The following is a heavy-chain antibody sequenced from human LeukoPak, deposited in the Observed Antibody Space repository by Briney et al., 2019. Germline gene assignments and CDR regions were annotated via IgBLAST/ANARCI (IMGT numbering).Heavy chain of an antibody. CDR1: GYTFTSYG. J-gene: IGHJ4*02. D-gene: IGHD2/OR15-2a*01. Sequence: SVKVSCKASGYTFTSYGISWVRQAPGQGLEWMGRIIPILGIANYAQKFQGRVTITADKSTSTAYMELSSLRSEDTAVYYCAHRVGHSTGFDYWGQGTLVTVSS. CDR3: AHRVGHSTGFDY. CDR2: IIPILGIA. V-gene: IGHV1-69*04.